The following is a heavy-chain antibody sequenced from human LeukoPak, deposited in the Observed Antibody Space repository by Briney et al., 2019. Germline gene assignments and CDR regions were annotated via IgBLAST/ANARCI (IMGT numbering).Heavy chain of an antibody. CDR1: GFXFSSYA. Sequence: GGSLRLSCAASGFXFSSYAMHWVRQAPGKGLEYVSAISSNGGSTYYANSVKGRFTISRDNSKNTLYLQMGSLRAEDTAMYHCVKDLGGAWAFDIWGQGTMVTVSS. J-gene: IGHJ3*02. D-gene: IGHD1-26*01. V-gene: IGHV3-64*01. CDR2: ISSNGGST. CDR3: VKDLGGAWAFDI.